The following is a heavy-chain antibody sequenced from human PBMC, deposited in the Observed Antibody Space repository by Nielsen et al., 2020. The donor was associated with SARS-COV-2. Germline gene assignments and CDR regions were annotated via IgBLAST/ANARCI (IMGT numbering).Heavy chain of an antibody. D-gene: IGHD1-26*01. J-gene: IGHJ4*02. V-gene: IGHV1-8*01. CDR3: ARDRIQAGGEIPVN. CDR2: MNPNSGNT. Sequence: ASVKVSCKASGYTFTSYDINWVRQATGQGLEWMGWMNPNSGNTGYAQKFQDRVTLTRDTSTTTVYMELTSLTSEDTAFYYCARDRIQAGGEIPVNWGQGTLVTVSS. CDR1: GYTFTSYD.